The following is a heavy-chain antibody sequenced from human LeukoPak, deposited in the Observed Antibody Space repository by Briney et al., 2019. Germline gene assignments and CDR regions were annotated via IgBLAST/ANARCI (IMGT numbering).Heavy chain of an antibody. CDR2: INHSGST. CDR3: AREPYYYGSGSYYNSPLVYFDY. Sequence: SETLSLTCAVYGGSFSGYYWSWIRQPPGKGLEWIGEINHSGSTNYNPSLKSRVTISVDTSKNQFSLKLSSVTAADTAVYYCAREPYYYGSGSYYNSPLVYFDYWGQGTLVTVSS. D-gene: IGHD3-10*01. CDR1: GGSFSGYY. V-gene: IGHV4-34*01. J-gene: IGHJ4*02.